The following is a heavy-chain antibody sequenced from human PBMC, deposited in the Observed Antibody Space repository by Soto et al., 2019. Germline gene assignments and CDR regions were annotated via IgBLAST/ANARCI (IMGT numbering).Heavy chain of an antibody. CDR1: GFTFSSYG. Sequence: QVQLVESGGGVVQPGRSLRLSCAASGFTFSSYGMHWVRQAPGKGLEWVAVIWYDGSKKYYADSVKGRFTISRDNSKNTLYLRMNSLRAEETAVYYCASAKAYYYYYGMGVWGQGTTVTVSS. V-gene: IGHV3-33*01. J-gene: IGHJ6*02. CDR3: ASAKAYYYYYGMGV. CDR2: IWYDGSKK.